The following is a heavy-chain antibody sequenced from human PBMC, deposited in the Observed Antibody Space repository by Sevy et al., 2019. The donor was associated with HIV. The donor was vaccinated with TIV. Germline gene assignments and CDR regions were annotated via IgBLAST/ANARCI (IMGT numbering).Heavy chain of an antibody. CDR1: GFSLSTSGMC. Sequence: SGPTLVNPTQTLTLTCTFSGFSLSTSGMCVSWIRQPPGKALEWLALIDWDGDKYYNTSLQSRLTISKDTFKDQVVLRMTNVDPVDTAMYYCARIRSPRPGAFDIWGQGTMVTVSS. CDR2: IDWDGDK. J-gene: IGHJ3*02. V-gene: IGHV2-70*01. CDR3: ARIRSPRPGAFDI.